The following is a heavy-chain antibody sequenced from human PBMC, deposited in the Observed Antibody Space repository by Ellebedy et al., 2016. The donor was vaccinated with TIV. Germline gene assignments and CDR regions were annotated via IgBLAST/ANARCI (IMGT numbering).Heavy chain of an antibody. D-gene: IGHD7-27*01. Sequence: PGGSLRLSCAASGFTFSNFAMSWVRQAPGKGLEWVSSITGSGRSTYNADSVKGRFTISRDNSQDTVHLQMHSLRAEDTAVYYCTKRGVAWAAFDIWGPGTLVTVSS. CDR1: GFTFSNFA. CDR3: TKRGVAWAAFDI. CDR2: ITGSGRST. V-gene: IGHV3-23*01. J-gene: IGHJ3*02.